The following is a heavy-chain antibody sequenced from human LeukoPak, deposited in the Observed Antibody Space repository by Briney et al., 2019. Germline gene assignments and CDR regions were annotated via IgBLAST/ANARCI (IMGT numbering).Heavy chain of an antibody. V-gene: IGHV3-74*01. Sequence: GGSLRLSCAASGFTFSSYWMHWVRQDPGKGLVWVSHNNDGSITNCADSVKGRFTISRDNAKNTLYLQMNSLRAEDTAVYYCAKDLHYGSADYWGQGTLVTVSS. CDR1: GFTFSSYW. CDR2: NNDGSIT. J-gene: IGHJ4*02. CDR3: AKDLHYGSADY. D-gene: IGHD3-10*01.